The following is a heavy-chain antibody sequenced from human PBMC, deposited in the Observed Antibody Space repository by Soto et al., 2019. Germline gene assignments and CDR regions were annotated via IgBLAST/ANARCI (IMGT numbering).Heavy chain of an antibody. CDR3: AGVLPAYDIWSGYTDNWFDS. V-gene: IGHV4-59*01. CDR1: GGSISSYY. Sequence: SETLSLTCTVSGGSISSYYWSCIRQPPGKGLEWIGYIYYSGSSNYNPSLKSRVTISLDTYKNQFALELSSVTAAGTAVYCCAGVLPAYDIWSGYTDNWFDSWGQGTLVTVSS. D-gene: IGHD3-3*01. J-gene: IGHJ5*01. CDR2: IYYSGSS.